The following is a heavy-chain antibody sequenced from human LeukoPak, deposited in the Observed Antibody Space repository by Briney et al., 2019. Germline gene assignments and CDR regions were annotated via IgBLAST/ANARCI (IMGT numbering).Heavy chain of an antibody. CDR2: ISAYNGNR. D-gene: IGHD3-3*01. CDR3: ARDYDFWSGYYSGGLSERDGSLRFDY. CDR1: GYTFTGYG. V-gene: IGHV1-18*01. Sequence: GASVKVSCKASGYTFTGYGISWVRQARGQGREWMGWISAYNGNRNYAQKLQGRVTMTTDTSTSTAYMELRSLRSDDTAVYYCARDYDFWSGYYSGGLSERDGSLRFDYWGQGTLVTVSS. J-gene: IGHJ4*02.